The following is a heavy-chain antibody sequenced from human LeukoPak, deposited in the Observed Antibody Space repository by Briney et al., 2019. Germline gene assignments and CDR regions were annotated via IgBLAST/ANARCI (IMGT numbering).Heavy chain of an antibody. V-gene: IGHV4-34*01. CDR3: ASTMVRGVIPTHFDY. CDR2: INHSGGT. J-gene: IGHJ4*02. D-gene: IGHD3-10*01. CDR1: GESFTGYY. Sequence: DPSETLSLTCTVSGESFTGYYWTWIRQPPGKGLEWIGEINHSGGTNFDPSLKSRVIMSVDTSKNQFSLKLSSVTAADTAVYYCASTMVRGVIPTHFDYWGQGTLVTVSS.